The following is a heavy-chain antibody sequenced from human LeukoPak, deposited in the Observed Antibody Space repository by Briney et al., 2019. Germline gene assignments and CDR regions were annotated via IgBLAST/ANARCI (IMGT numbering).Heavy chain of an antibody. CDR3: AKDIYDIAFDY. CDR2: ISYDGSNK. J-gene: IGHJ4*02. V-gene: IGHV3-30*18. D-gene: IGHD3-9*01. Sequence: PGGSLRLSCAASGFTFSSYGMHWVRQAPGKGLEWVAVISYDGSNKYYADSVKGRFTISRDNSKNTPYLQMNSLRAEDTAVYYCAKDIYDIAFDYWGQGTLVTVSS. CDR1: GFTFSSYG.